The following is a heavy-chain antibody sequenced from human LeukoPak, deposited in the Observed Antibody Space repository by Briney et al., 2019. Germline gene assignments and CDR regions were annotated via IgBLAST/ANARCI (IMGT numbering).Heavy chain of an antibody. J-gene: IGHJ4*02. CDR2: IYYSGST. Sequence: PSETLSLTCTVSGGSISSSSYYWGWIRQPPGKGLEWIGSIYYSGSTYYNPSLKSRVTISVDTSKSQFSLKLSSVTAADTAVYYCAARRGHYYGSGSYALPLDYWGQGTLVTVSS. CDR1: GGSISSSSYY. D-gene: IGHD3-10*01. V-gene: IGHV4-39*01. CDR3: AARRGHYYGSGSYALPLDY.